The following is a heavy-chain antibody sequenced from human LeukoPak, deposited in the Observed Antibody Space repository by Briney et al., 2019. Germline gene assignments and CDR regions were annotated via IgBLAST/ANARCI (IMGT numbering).Heavy chain of an antibody. Sequence: GESLKISCQGSGYSFTSYWIGWVRQMPGKGLEWMGIIYPGDSDTRYSPSFQGRVTISADKSISTAYLQWSSLKASDTAMYYCARQTMVRGVMLGMDVWGKGTTVTVSS. CDR3: ARQTMVRGVMLGMDV. CDR1: GYSFTSYW. CDR2: IYPGDSDT. D-gene: IGHD3-10*01. V-gene: IGHV5-51*01. J-gene: IGHJ6*04.